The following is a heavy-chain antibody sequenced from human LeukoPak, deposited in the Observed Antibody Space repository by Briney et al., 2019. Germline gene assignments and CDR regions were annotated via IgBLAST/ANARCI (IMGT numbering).Heavy chain of an antibody. CDR1: GFIFKNYG. V-gene: IGHV3-23*01. Sequence: TGGSLRLSCAASGFIFKNYGVSWVRQAPGKGLEWVSGISGSGGSTLYAASVKGRFTISRDNSKNTLYLQMNSLRDEDTAVYYCAKARVWEILNAFDYWGQGTLVTVSS. CDR2: ISGSGGST. J-gene: IGHJ4*02. D-gene: IGHD1-26*01. CDR3: AKARVWEILNAFDY.